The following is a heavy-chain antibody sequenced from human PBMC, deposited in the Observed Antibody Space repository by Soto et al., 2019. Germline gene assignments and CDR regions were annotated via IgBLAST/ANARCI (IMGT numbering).Heavy chain of an antibody. CDR3: ARGLRITMIVVVPGMRAFDI. J-gene: IGHJ3*02. D-gene: IGHD3-22*01. V-gene: IGHV4-59*12. CDR1: GGSLNTYY. Sequence: PSETLSLTCAVSGGSLNTYYWTWIRQPPGKGLEWIGYFYYSGRTNYNPSLKSRVTISVDTSKNQFSLKLSSVTAADTAVYYCARGLRITMIVVVPGMRAFDIWGQGTMVTVSS. CDR2: FYYSGRT.